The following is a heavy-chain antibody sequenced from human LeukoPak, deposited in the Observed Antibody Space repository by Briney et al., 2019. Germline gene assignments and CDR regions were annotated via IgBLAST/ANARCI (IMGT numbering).Heavy chain of an antibody. Sequence: GGSLRLSCAASGFTFSHYWMHWVRQAPGKGLVWVSRINSDGSSTNYADSVKGRFTISRDNAKNTLYLQMNSLRAEDTAVYYCARAAAGLGDAFDMWGQGTMVTVSS. V-gene: IGHV3-74*01. D-gene: IGHD3-10*01. J-gene: IGHJ3*02. CDR3: ARAAAGLGDAFDM. CDR2: INSDGSST. CDR1: GFTFSHYW.